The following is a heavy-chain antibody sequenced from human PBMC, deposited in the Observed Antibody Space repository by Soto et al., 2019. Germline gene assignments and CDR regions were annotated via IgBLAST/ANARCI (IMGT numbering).Heavy chain of an antibody. D-gene: IGHD3-10*01. CDR3: AKVRADYYDGSGPFDY. J-gene: IGHJ4*02. CDR1: GFTFSSYG. Sequence: QVQLVESGGGVVQPGRSLRLSCAASGFTFSSYGMHWVRQAPGKGLEWVALISSDGSNKYYADSVKGRFTISRDNSKNKLYLQMNTLRAEDTAVYYCAKVRADYYDGSGPFDYWGQGTLVTVSS. CDR2: ISSDGSNK. V-gene: IGHV3-30*18.